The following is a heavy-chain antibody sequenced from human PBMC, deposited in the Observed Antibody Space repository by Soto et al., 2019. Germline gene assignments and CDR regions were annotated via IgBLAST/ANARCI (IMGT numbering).Heavy chain of an antibody. CDR2: ISGSGGST. Sequence: SGGSLRLSCAASGFTFSSYAMSWVRQAPGKGLEWVSAISGSGGSTYYPSSVEGRFITSRDNSKNTLYLRMNTLRAEDTAVYYCTKDLPSSGWASDYWGQGTLVTVSS. D-gene: IGHD6-19*01. V-gene: IGHV3-23*01. J-gene: IGHJ4*02. CDR3: TKDLPSSGWASDY. CDR1: GFTFSSYA.